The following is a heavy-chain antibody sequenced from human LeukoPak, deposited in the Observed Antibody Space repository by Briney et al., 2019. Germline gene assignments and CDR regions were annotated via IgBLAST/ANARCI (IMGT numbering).Heavy chain of an antibody. V-gene: IGHV1-2*04. Sequence: ASVKVSCKASGGTFSSYAISWVRQAPGQGLEWMGWINPNSGGTNYAQKFQGWVTMTRDTSISTAYMELSRLRSDDTAVYYCARDRGGSSSYGFDYWGQGTLVTVSS. D-gene: IGHD6-6*01. CDR2: INPNSGGT. CDR3: ARDRGGSSSYGFDY. J-gene: IGHJ4*02. CDR1: GGTFSSYA.